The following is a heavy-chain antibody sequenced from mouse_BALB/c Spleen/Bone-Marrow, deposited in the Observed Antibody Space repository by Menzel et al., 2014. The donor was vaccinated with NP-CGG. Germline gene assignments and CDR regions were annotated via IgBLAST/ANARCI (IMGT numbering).Heavy chain of an antibody. CDR1: GFSLTGCG. V-gene: IGHV2-6-7*01. D-gene: IGHD1-2*01. Sequence: VKLVESGPGLVAPSQSLSITCTVSGFSLTGCGINWVRQPPGKGLEWLGMIWGDGNTDYNSALKSRLSISKDNSKSQVFLKMNSLQTDDTARYYCARAPGYDLYYAMDYWGQGTSVTVSS. CDR2: IWGDGNT. J-gene: IGHJ4*01. CDR3: ARAPGYDLYYAMDY.